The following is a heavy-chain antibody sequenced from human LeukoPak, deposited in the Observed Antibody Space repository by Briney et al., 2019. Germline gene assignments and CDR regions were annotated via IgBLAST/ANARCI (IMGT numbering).Heavy chain of an antibody. CDR3: ARDFDYGYDSNHAFDI. V-gene: IGHV3-21*01. CDR1: GFTFSSYS. CDR2: ISSSSSYI. Sequence: GGSLRLSCAASGFTFSSYSMTWVRQAPGKGLEWVSSISSSSSYIYYADSVKGRFTISRDDAKNSLYLQMNSLRAEDTAVYYCARDFDYGYDSNHAFDIWGQGTMVTVSS. J-gene: IGHJ3*02. D-gene: IGHD4-17*01.